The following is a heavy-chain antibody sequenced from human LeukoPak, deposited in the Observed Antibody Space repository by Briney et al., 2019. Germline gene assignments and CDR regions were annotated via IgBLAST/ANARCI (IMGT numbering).Heavy chain of an antibody. Sequence: GGSLRLSCAASGFTFSSYWMSWVRQAPGKGLEWVANIKQDGSEKYYVDSVKGRFTISRDNAKNSLYLQMNSLRAKDTAVYYCARGMYCSSTSCWGQGTLVTVSS. CDR2: IKQDGSEK. D-gene: IGHD2-2*01. CDR1: GFTFSSYW. J-gene: IGHJ4*02. V-gene: IGHV3-7*01. CDR3: ARGMYCSSTSC.